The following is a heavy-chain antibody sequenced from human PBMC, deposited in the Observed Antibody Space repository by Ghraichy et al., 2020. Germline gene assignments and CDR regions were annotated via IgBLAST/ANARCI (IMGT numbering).Heavy chain of an antibody. D-gene: IGHD6-13*01. Sequence: SETLSLTCTVSGGSISSYYWSWIRQPPGKGLEWIGYIYYSGSTNYNPSLKSRVTISVDTSTNQFSLKLSSVTAADTAVYYCARDAYSSSWYYYYGMDVWGQGTTVTVSS. CDR1: GGSISSYY. V-gene: IGHV4-59*01. CDR2: IYYSGST. J-gene: IGHJ6*02. CDR3: ARDAYSSSWYYYYGMDV.